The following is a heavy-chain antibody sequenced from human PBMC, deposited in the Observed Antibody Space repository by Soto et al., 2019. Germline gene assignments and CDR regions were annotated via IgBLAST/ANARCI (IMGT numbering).Heavy chain of an antibody. CDR3: ARALWPHSSGYTYDAFDI. CDR1: GFTFSSYW. CDR2: INSDGSST. Sequence: LRLSCAASGFTFSSYWMHWVRQAPWKGLVWVSRINSDGSSTSYADSVKGRFTISRDNAKNTLYLQMNSLRAEDTAVYYCARALWPHSSGYTYDAFDIWGQGTMVTVSS. J-gene: IGHJ3*02. D-gene: IGHD3-22*01. V-gene: IGHV3-74*01.